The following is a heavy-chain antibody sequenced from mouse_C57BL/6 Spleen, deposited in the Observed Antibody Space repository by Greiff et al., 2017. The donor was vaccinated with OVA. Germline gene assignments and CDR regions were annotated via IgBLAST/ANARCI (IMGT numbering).Heavy chain of an antibody. J-gene: IGHJ4*01. CDR3: ARDRDY. CDR1: GYAFTNYL. D-gene: IGHD3-2*01. CDR2: INPGSGGT. Sequence: QVQLQQSGAELVRPGTSVKVSCKASGYAFTNYLIEWVKQRPGKGLEWIGVINPGSGGTNYNEKFKGKATLTADKSYSTAYMQLSSLTSDDSAVYFCARDRDYWGQGTSVTVSS. V-gene: IGHV1-54*01.